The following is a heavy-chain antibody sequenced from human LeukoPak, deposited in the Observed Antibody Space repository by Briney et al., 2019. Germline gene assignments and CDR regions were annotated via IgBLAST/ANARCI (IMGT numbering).Heavy chain of an antibody. D-gene: IGHD6-13*01. Sequence: ETLSLTCTVSGGSISSYYWSWIPQPPGKGLEWIGYIYYSGSTNYNPSLKSRVTISVDTSKNQFSLKLSSVTAADTAVYYCARRGIAAAGTVNWGQGTLVTVSS. V-gene: IGHV4-59*12. J-gene: IGHJ4*02. CDR1: GGSISSYY. CDR3: ARRGIAAAGTVN. CDR2: IYYSGST.